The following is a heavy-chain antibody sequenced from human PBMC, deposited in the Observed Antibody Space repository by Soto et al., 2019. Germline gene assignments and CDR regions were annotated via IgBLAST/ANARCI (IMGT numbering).Heavy chain of an antibody. V-gene: IGHV3-23*01. D-gene: IGHD3-10*01. Sequence: EVQLLESGGGLVQPGGSLRLSCAASGFTFSSYAMGWVRQAPGKGLQWISVISSSGGSTYYADSVKGRFTIARDNSKDTLFLDMNSLRAEDSAVYYCARSRNGGVADSFDYWGQGTLVTVSS. CDR2: ISSSGGST. CDR1: GFTFSSYA. CDR3: ARSRNGGVADSFDY. J-gene: IGHJ4*02.